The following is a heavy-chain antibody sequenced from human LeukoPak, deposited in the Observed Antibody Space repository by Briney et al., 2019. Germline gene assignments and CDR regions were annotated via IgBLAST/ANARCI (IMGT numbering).Heavy chain of an antibody. CDR3: AKDGGGRQRGYYFDY. J-gene: IGHJ4*02. V-gene: IGHV3-30*02. Sequence: PGRSLRLSCAASGFTFSSYGMHWVRQAPGKGLEWVAFIRHDGSNKYYADSVKGRFTISRDNSKNTLYMQMNSLRAEDTAVYYCAKDGGGRQRGYYFDYWGQGTLVTVSS. D-gene: IGHD2-15*01. CDR2: IRHDGSNK. CDR1: GFTFSSYG.